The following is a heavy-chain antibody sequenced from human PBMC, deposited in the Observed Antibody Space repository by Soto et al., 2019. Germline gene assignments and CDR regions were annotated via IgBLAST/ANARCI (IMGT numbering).Heavy chain of an antibody. CDR2: INHSGST. CDR1: GGSSSGHY. Sequence: PSETLSLTCAVYGGSSSGHYWSWIRQPPGKGLEWIGEINHSGSTNYNPSLKSRVTISVDTSKNQFSLKLSSVTAADTAVYYCARPGFCRKGDCSDFDYWGQGTQVTVSS. V-gene: IGHV4-34*01. D-gene: IGHD2-2*01. J-gene: IGHJ4*02. CDR3: ARPGFCRKGDCSDFDY.